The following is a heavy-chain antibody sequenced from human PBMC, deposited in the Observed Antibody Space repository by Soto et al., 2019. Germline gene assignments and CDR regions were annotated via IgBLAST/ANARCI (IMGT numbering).Heavy chain of an antibody. V-gene: IGHV4-59*08. Sequence: QVQLQESGPGLVKPSETLSLTCTVSGGSISSYYWSWVRQPPGKGLEWIGYIYYSGSTNYTPSLKNPVTISVDTSKNQFSLKLSSVTAADTAVYYCARRERGRVVVSYMDVWGKGTTVTVS. CDR1: GGSISSYY. J-gene: IGHJ6*03. CDR3: ARRERGRVVVSYMDV. D-gene: IGHD2-15*01. CDR2: IYYSGST.